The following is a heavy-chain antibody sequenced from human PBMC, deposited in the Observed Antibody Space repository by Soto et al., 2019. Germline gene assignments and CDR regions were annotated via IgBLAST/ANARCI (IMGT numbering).Heavy chain of an antibody. CDR1: GFTFSSYG. CDR2: ISYDGSNK. Sequence: QVQLVESGGGVVQPGRSLRLSCAASGFTFSSYGMHWVRQAPGKGLEWVAVISYDGSNKYYAYSVKGRFTISRDNSKNTLYLQMNSLRAEDTAVYYCAKDGSGGAWGQGTLVTVAS. V-gene: IGHV3-30*18. CDR3: AKDGSGGA. J-gene: IGHJ5*02. D-gene: IGHD1-1*01.